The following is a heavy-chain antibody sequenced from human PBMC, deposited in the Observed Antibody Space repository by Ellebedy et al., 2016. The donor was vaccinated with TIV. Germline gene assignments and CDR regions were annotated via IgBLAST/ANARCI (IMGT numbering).Heavy chain of an antibody. V-gene: IGHV3-7*03. D-gene: IGHD6-19*01. Sequence: GGSLRLSXRGSGFSFSDFWMNWVRQAPGKGLEWVGNIKQDASETLYVDSVKGRFTISRDNAKNSLYLQMNSLRAEDTAVYYCARMDHRGSGWYFDYWGQGTLVTVSS. J-gene: IGHJ4*02. CDR1: GFSFSDFW. CDR3: ARMDHRGSGWYFDY. CDR2: IKQDASET.